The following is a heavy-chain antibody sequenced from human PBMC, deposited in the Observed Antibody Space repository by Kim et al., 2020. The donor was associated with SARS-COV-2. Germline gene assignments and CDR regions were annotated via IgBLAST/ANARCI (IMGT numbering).Heavy chain of an antibody. Sequence: GGSLRLSCAASGFTFDDYAMHWVRQAPGKGLEWVSRINWNSGSIGYADSVKGRFTISRDNAKNSLYLQMNSLRAEDTALYYCAKDRHYYDSSGVFDYWGQGTLVTVSS. V-gene: IGHV3-9*01. CDR1: GFTFDDYA. CDR2: INWNSGSI. J-gene: IGHJ4*02. CDR3: AKDRHYYDSSGVFDY. D-gene: IGHD3-22*01.